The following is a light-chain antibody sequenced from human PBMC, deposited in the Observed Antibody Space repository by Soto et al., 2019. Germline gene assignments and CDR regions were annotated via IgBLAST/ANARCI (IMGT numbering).Light chain of an antibody. J-gene: IGKJ4*01. CDR2: AAS. Sequence: EIILTQSPGTLSVSPGETVTLVCRASQSVSVYLAWYQQKSGQPPRLLIHAASDRATGGPARFSGSGSGTEFSLTISSLQSEDFGTYYCQQYKDWPPLNFGGGTRVDIK. V-gene: IGKV3-15*01. CDR3: QQYKDWPPLN. CDR1: QSVSVY.